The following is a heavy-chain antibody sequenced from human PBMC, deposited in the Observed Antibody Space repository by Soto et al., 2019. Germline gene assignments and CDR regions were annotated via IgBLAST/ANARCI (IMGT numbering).Heavy chain of an antibody. D-gene: IGHD3-22*01. J-gene: IGHJ4*02. CDR3: AKDVSWHDSSQGFDY. CDR2: ISGSGGST. CDR1: GFTFSNYA. V-gene: IGHV3-23*01. Sequence: GSLRLSCAVSGFTFSNYAMSWVRQAPGKGLKWVSAISGSGGSTYYADSVKGRFTISRDNSKNTLYLQMNSLRAEDTAVYYCAKDVSWHDSSQGFDYWGQGTLVTVSS.